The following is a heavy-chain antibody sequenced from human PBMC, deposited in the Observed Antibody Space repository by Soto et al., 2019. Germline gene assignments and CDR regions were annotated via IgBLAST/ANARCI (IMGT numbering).Heavy chain of an antibody. V-gene: IGHV4-61*01. CDR3: ARDTSTKWFQGLFDY. CDR2: IYYSGST. J-gene: IGHJ4*02. CDR1: GGSVSSGSYY. D-gene: IGHD3-22*01. Sequence: PSETLSLTCTVSGGSVSSGSYYWSWIRQPPGKGLEWIGYIYYSGSTNYNPSLKSRVTISVDTSKNQFSLKLSSVTAADTAVYYCARDTSTKWFQGLFDYWGQGTLVTVSS.